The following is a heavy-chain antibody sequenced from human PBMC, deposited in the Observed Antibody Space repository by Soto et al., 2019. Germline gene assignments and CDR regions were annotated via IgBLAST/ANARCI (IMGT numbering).Heavy chain of an antibody. J-gene: IGHJ4*02. V-gene: IGHV4-39*01. CDR2: IYYSGST. CDR3: TRLITPLDY. D-gene: IGHD3-16*01. CDR1: GGSISSSSYY. Sequence: PSETLSLPCTVSGGSISSSSYYWGWIRQPPGKGLEWIGSIYYSGSTYYNPSLKSRVTISVDTSKNQFSLKLSSVTAADTAVYYCTRLITPLDYWGRGTLVTVSS.